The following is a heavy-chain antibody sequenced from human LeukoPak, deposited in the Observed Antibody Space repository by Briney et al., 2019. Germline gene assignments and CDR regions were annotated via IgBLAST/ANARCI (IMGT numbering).Heavy chain of an antibody. CDR1: GGSFSGYY. CDR2: INHSGST. D-gene: IGHD5-24*01. J-gene: IGHJ4*02. CDR3: AREMATMFDY. Sequence: SEPLSLTCAVYGGSFSGYYWSWIRQPPGKGLEWIGEINHSGSTNYNPSLKSRVTISVDTSKNQFSLKLSSVTAADTAVYYCAREMATMFDYWGQGTLVTVSS. V-gene: IGHV4-34*01.